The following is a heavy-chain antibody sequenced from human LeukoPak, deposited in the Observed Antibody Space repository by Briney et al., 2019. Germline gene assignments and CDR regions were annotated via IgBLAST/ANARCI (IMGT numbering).Heavy chain of an antibody. V-gene: IGHV3-21*01. Sequence: KPGGSLRLSCAASGFTFSSYSMNWVRQAPGKGLEWVSSISSSSSYIYYADSVKGRFTISRDNAKNSLYLQMNSLRAEDTAVYYCARDNGGITFGGVIVTGGAFDYWGQGTLVTVSS. CDR3: ARDNGGITFGGVIVTGGAFDY. J-gene: IGHJ4*02. CDR2: ISSSSSYI. CDR1: GFTFSSYS. D-gene: IGHD3-16*02.